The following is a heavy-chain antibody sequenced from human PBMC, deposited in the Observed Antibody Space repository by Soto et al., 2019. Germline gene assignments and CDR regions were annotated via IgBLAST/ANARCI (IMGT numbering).Heavy chain of an antibody. Sequence: PGGSLRLSCAASGFTFISYAMHWVLQAPWKGLEYVSAISSNGGSTYYADSVKGRFTISRDNSKNTLYLQMSSLRAEDTAVYHCVKDLSDDFWSGYPVPGFDYWGQRTLVTVSS. D-gene: IGHD3-3*01. V-gene: IGHV3-64D*08. CDR1: GFTFISYA. CDR2: ISSNGGST. J-gene: IGHJ4*02. CDR3: VKDLSDDFWSGYPVPGFDY.